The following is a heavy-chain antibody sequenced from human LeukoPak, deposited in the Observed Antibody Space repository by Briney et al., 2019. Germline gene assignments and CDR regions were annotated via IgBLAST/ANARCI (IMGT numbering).Heavy chain of an antibody. CDR2: INPSGGST. D-gene: IGHD2-8*01. V-gene: IGHV1-46*03. CDR3: ARDLKGPINGVSAFFDY. J-gene: IGHJ4*02. CDR1: XXTFTSYY. Sequence: KAXXXTFTSYYMHWVRQAPGQGLEWMGIINPSGGSTSYAQNFQGRVTMTRDTSTSTVYMELSSLRSEDTAVYYCARDLKGPINGVSAFFDYWGQGTLVTVSS.